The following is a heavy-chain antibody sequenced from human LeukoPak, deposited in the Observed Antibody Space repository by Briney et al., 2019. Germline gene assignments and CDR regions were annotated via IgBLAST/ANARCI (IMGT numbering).Heavy chain of an antibody. CDR2: ISGSGGST. V-gene: IGHV3-23*01. CDR3: AKAGTVADYYYYYYGMDV. J-gene: IGHJ6*02. Sequence: PGGSLRLSCAASGFTFSSYAMSWVRQAPGKGLEWVSAISGSGGSTYYADSVKGRFTISRDNSKNTLYLQMNSLRAEDTAVYYCAKAGTVADYYYYYYGMDVWGQGTTVTVSS. D-gene: IGHD6-19*01. CDR1: GFTFSSYA.